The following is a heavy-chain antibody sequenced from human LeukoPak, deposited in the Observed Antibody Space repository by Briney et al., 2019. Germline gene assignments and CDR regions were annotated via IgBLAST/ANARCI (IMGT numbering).Heavy chain of an antibody. CDR2: IYTSGST. D-gene: IGHD6-6*01. J-gene: IGHJ6*03. Sequence: ASETLSLTCTVSGGSISSGSYYWSWIRQPAGKGLEWIGRIYTSGSTNYNPSLKSRVTISVDTSKNQFSLKLSSVTAADTAVYYCARVTRTYSSSLEWDYYYYMDVWGKGTTVTVSS. CDR3: ARVTRTYSSSLEWDYYYYMDV. V-gene: IGHV4-61*02. CDR1: GGSISSGSYY.